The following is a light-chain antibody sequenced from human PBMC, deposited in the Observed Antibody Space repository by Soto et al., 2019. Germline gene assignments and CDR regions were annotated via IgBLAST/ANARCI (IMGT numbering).Light chain of an antibody. CDR3: QQYDNYLT. Sequence: DIQMTQSPSTLSASVGDRVTITCRASQSISSWLAWYQQEPGKAPKLLIYDASSLESGVPSRFSGSGSGTEFTLTISSLQPDDFATYYCQQYDNYLTFGRGTKVDIK. J-gene: IGKJ1*01. CDR2: DAS. V-gene: IGKV1-5*01. CDR1: QSISSW.